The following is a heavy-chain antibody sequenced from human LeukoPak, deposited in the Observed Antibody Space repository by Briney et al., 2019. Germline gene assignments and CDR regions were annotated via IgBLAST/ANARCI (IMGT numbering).Heavy chain of an antibody. V-gene: IGHV4-59*12. J-gene: IGHJ3*02. CDR1: GGSISSYY. CDR3: ARETGLLTGAFDI. D-gene: IGHD2-15*01. CDR2: IYYSGST. Sequence: SETLSLTCTVSGGSISSYYWSWIRQPPGKGLEWIGYIYYSGSTNYNPSLKSRVTISVDTSKNQFSLKLSSVTAADTAVYYCARETGLLTGAFDIWGQGTMVTVSS.